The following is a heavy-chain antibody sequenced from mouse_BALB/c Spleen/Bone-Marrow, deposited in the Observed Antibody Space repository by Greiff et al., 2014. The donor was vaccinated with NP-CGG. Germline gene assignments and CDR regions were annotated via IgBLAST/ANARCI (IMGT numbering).Heavy chain of an antibody. CDR3: ARDKNYGSYWYFDV. V-gene: IGHV7-3*02. Sequence: DVHLVESGGGLVQPGGSLRLSCATSGFTFTDYYMSWVRQPPGKALEWLGFIRNKANGYTTEYSASVKGRFTIPRDNSQSILYLQMNTLRAEDSATYYCARDKNYGSYWYFDVWGAGTTVTVSS. CDR1: GFTFTDYY. D-gene: IGHD2-1*01. J-gene: IGHJ1*01. CDR2: IRNKANGYTT.